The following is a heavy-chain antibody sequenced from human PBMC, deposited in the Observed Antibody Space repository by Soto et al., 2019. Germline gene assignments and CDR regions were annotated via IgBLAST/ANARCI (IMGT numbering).Heavy chain of an antibody. D-gene: IGHD3-10*01. CDR1: GFTFSDYY. Sequence: GGSLRLSCAASGFTFSDYYMSWIRQAPGKGLEWVSYISSSGSTIYYADSVKGRFTISRDNAKNSLYLQMNSLRAEDTAVYYCARVQVLLWFGELPSVFDYWGQGTLVTVSS. CDR2: ISSSGSTI. CDR3: ARVQVLLWFGELPSVFDY. J-gene: IGHJ4*02. V-gene: IGHV3-11*01.